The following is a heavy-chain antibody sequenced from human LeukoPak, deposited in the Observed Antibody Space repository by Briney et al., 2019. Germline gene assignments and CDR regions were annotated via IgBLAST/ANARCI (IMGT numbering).Heavy chain of an antibody. J-gene: IGHJ4*02. CDR3: ARGGAVGSYTFDY. CDR1: GGTFSSYA. V-gene: IGHV1-69*13. D-gene: IGHD1-26*01. CDR2: IIPIFGTA. Sequence: SVKVSCKASGGTFSSYAISWVRQAPGQGLKWMGGIIPIFGTANYAQKFQGRVTITADESTSTAYMELSSLRSEDTAVYYCARGGAVGSYTFDYWGQGTLVTVSS.